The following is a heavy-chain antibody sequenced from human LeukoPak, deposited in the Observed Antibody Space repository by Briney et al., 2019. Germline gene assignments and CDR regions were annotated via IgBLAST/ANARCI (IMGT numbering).Heavy chain of an antibody. CDR1: GNYW. J-gene: IGHJ4*02. V-gene: IGHV3-74*01. CDR2: INSDGSWT. Sequence: PGGSLRLSCAASGNYWMHWVRQAPGKGLVWVSHINSDGSWTSYAGSVKGRFTISKDNAKNTVYLQMNSLRAEDTAVYYCVSFYETYWGRGTLVTVS. D-gene: IGHD2/OR15-2a*01. CDR3: VSFYETY.